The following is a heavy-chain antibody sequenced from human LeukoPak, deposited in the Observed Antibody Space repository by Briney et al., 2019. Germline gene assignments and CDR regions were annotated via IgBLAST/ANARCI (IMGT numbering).Heavy chain of an antibody. D-gene: IGHD6-19*01. CDR1: GYSFTNYW. CDR2: IYPGASDT. J-gene: IGHJ4*02. V-gene: IGHV5-51*01. Sequence: GESLKISCKASGYSFTNYWIGWVRQMPGKGLEWMGIIYPGASDTRYSPSFEGQVTISADKPSSTAYLQWSSLKASDTAMYYCARLVRDSSGRYSVFDYWGQGTLVTVSS. CDR3: ARLVRDSSGRYSVFDY.